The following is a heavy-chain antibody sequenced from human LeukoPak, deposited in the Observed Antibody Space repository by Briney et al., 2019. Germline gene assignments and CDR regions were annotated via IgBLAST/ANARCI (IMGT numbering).Heavy chain of an antibody. J-gene: IGHJ4*02. V-gene: IGHV4-59*01. D-gene: IGHD5-24*01. CDR3: ARNGYKFDY. Sequence: PGGSLRLSCEASGFTFSTYSMNWIRQPPGKGLEWIGYTHYSGSTNYNPSLKSRVTISVDTSKNQFSLKLSSVTAADTAVYYCARNGYKFDYWGQGTLVTVSS. CDR2: THYSGST. CDR1: GFTFSTYS.